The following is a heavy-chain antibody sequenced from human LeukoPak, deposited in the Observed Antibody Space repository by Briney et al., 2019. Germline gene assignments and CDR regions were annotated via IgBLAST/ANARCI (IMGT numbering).Heavy chain of an antibody. CDR3: AGLFNYDILTGYYDPTPDY. CDR2: IYYSGST. D-gene: IGHD3-9*01. V-gene: IGHV4-39*01. J-gene: IGHJ4*02. Sequence: SETLSLTCTVSGGSISSSSYYWGWIRQPPGKGLEWIGSIYYSGSTYYNPSLKSRVTISVDTSKNQFSLKLSSVTAADTAVYYCAGLFNYDILTGYYDPTPDYWGQGTLVTVSS. CDR1: GGSISSSSYY.